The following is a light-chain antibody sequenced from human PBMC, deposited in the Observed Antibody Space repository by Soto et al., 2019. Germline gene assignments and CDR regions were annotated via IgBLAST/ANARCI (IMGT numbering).Light chain of an antibody. CDR3: QQYDNFLS. CDR2: KAS. V-gene: IGKV1-5*03. Sequence: DIQMTQSPSTLSASVGDRAIITCRASQSISTWVAWYQQKPGKAPKLLISKASSLESGVPSRFSGSGSGTEFTLTISSLQPDDFATHYGQQYDNFLSFGGGTNVDVK. CDR1: QSISTW. J-gene: IGKJ4*01.